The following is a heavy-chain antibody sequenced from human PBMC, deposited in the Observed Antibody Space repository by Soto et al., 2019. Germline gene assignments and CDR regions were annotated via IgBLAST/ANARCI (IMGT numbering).Heavy chain of an antibody. CDR2: IIPIFGTA. Sequence: SVEVSCRASGGTFSSYAISWVRQAPGQGLEWMGGIIPIFGTANYAQKFQGRVTITADKSTSTAYMELSSLRSEDTAVYYCASKGEYSGYDSVYYYYYYGMDVWGQGTTVTVSS. J-gene: IGHJ6*02. CDR1: GGTFSSYA. CDR3: ASKGEYSGYDSVYYYYYYGMDV. V-gene: IGHV1-69*06. D-gene: IGHD5-12*01.